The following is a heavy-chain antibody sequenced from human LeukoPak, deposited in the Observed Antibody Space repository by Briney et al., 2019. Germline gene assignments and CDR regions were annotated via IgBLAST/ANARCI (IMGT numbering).Heavy chain of an antibody. CDR2: MNPNSGNT. CDR1: GYTFTNYG. V-gene: IGHV1-8*02. J-gene: IGHJ6*03. CDR3: ARDNGGTAMAYYYCYYMDV. D-gene: IGHD5-18*01. Sequence: GASVKVSCKASGYTFTNYGIIWVRQATGQGLEWMGWMNPNSGNTGYAQKFQGRVTMTRNTSISTAYMELSSLRSEDTAVYYCARDNGGTAMAYYYCYYMDVWGKGTTVIISS.